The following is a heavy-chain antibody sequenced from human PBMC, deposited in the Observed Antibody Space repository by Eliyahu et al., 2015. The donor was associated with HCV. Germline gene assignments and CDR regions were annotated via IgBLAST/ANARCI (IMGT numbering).Heavy chain of an antibody. CDR3: AREGAYYDILTGFKLGDAFDI. CDR1: GFTFSSYX. V-gene: IGHV3-7*01. J-gene: IGHJ3*02. CDR2: IKQDGSEK. Sequence: EVQLVESGGGLVQPGGSLXLSCAASGFTFSSYXMSWVRQAPGKGLEWVANIKQDGSEKYYVDSVKGRFTISRDNAKNSLYLQMNSLRAEDTAVYYCAREGAYYDILTGFKLGDAFDIWGQGTMVTVSS. D-gene: IGHD3-9*01.